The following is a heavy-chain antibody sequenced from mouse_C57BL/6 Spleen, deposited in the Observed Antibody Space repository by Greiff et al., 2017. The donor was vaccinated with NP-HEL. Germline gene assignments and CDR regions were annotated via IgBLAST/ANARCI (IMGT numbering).Heavy chain of an antibody. J-gene: IGHJ3*01. CDR1: GYTFTSYW. Sequence: QIQLQQPGAELVRPGSSVKLFCKASGYTFTSYWMDWVKQRPGQGLEWIGNIYPSDSETHYNQKFKDKATLTVDKSSSTAYMQLSSLTSEDSAVYYGARGGWDGPFAYWGQGTLVTVSA. V-gene: IGHV1-61*01. CDR3: ARGGWDGPFAY. D-gene: IGHD4-1*01. CDR2: IYPSDSET.